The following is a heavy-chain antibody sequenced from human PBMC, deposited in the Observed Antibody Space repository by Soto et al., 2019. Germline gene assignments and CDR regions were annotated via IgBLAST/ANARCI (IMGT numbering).Heavy chain of an antibody. V-gene: IGHV1-69*02. CDR2: VNPILSMS. CDR3: ASSYGSGYRAFDY. Sequence: QVQLVQSGAEVKRPGSSVKVSCKASGDTFNFYSINWVRQAPGVGLEWVGRVNPILSMSNYAQRFQGRVTMTADKATSTAYMELRSLRPEDTASYYCASSYGSGYRAFDYWGQGALVTVSS. J-gene: IGHJ4*02. D-gene: IGHD3-10*01. CDR1: GDTFNFYS.